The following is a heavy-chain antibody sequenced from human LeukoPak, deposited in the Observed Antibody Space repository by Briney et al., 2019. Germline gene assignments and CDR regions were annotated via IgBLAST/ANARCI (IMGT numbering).Heavy chain of an antibody. J-gene: IGHJ5*02. CDR2: ISSSSSYI. CDR3: ARDVHWFDP. Sequence: GGSLRLSCVASGFTFSSYWMTWVRQAPGKGLEWVSSISSSSSYIYYADSVKGRFTISKDNAKNSLYLQMNSLRAEDTAVYYCARDVHWFDPWGQGTLVTVSS. V-gene: IGHV3-21*01. CDR1: GFTFSSYW.